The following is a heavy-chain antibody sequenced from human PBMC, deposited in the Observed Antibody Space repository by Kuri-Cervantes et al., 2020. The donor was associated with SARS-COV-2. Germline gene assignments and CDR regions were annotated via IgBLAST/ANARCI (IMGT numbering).Heavy chain of an antibody. D-gene: IGHD2-15*01. CDR2: IGTAGDT. V-gene: IGHV3-13*04. Sequence: GGSLRLSCAASGFTFSSYDMHWVRQATGKGLEWVSAIGTAGDTYYPGSVKGRFTISRENAKNSLYLQMNSLRAEDTAVYYCAREAFGYCSGGSCYSHYWGQGTLVTVSS. CDR1: GFTFSSYD. J-gene: IGHJ4*02. CDR3: AREAFGYCSGGSCYSHY.